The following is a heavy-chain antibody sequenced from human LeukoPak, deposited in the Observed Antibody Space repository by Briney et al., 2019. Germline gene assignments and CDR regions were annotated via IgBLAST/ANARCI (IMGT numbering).Heavy chain of an antibody. CDR3: ARQCDFWSGYSDY. CDR1: GGSINNGGYY. J-gene: IGHJ4*02. Sequence: SETLSLTCTVSGGSINNGGYYWSWIRQPPGKGLEWIGSIYYSGSTYYNPSLKSRVTISVDTSKNQFSLKLSSVTAADTAVYYCARQCDFWSGYSDYWGQGTLVTVSS. CDR2: IYYSGST. V-gene: IGHV4-39*01. D-gene: IGHD3-3*01.